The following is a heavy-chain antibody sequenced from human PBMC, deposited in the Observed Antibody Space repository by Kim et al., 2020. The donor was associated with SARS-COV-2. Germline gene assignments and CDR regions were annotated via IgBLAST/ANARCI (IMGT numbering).Heavy chain of an antibody. CDR2: ISYDGSNK. CDR3: ARDMVRGVRIFGY. Sequence: GGSLRLSCAASGFTFSSYAMRWVRQAPGKGLEWVAVISYDGSNKYYADSVKGRFIISRDNSKNTLYLQMNSLRAEDTAVYYCARDMVRGVRIFGYWGQGT. D-gene: IGHD3-10*01. J-gene: IGHJ4*02. V-gene: IGHV3-30*04. CDR1: GFTFSSYA.